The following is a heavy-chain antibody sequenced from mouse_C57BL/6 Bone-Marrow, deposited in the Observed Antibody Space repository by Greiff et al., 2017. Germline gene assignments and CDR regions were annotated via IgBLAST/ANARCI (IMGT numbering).Heavy chain of an antibody. CDR1: GYSITSGYY. Sequence: VQLQQSGPGLVKPSQSLSLTCSVTGYSITSGYYWNWIRQFPGNKLEWMGYISYDGSNIYNPSLKNRISITRDTSKNQFFLKLNSVTTEDTATYYCARENGYYVWFAYWGQGTLVTVSA. D-gene: IGHD2-3*01. J-gene: IGHJ3*01. V-gene: IGHV3-6*01. CDR3: ARENGYYVWFAY. CDR2: ISYDGSN.